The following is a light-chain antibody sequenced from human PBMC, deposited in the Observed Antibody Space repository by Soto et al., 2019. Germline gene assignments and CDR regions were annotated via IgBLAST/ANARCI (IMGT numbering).Light chain of an antibody. CDR2: GAS. V-gene: IGKV3-15*01. CDR3: QQYGSSPIT. Sequence: EIGMTHSPATLSVSPGDRATLSCRANQSVRSNLAWYQQRPGQAPRLLIYGASTRAAGVPARFSGSGSGTDFTLTISRLEPEDFAVYFCQQYGSSPITFGQGTRLEIK. CDR1: QSVRSN. J-gene: IGKJ5*01.